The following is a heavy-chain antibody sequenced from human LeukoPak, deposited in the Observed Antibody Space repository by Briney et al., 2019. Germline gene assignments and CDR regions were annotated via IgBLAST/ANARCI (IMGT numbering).Heavy chain of an antibody. Sequence: GGSLRLSCAASGFTFSSYGMHWVRQAPGKGLEWVAVISYDGSNKYYADSVKGRFTISRDNSKNTLYLQMNSLRPEDTAVYYCAREGDYYDSSGYSHYYFDYWGQGTLVTVSS. CDR3: AREGDYYDSSGYSHYYFDY. CDR1: GFTFSSYG. CDR2: ISYDGSNK. D-gene: IGHD3-22*01. J-gene: IGHJ4*02. V-gene: IGHV3-30*03.